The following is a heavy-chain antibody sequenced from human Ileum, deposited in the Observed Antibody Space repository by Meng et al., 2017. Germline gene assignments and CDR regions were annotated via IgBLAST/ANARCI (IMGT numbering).Heavy chain of an antibody. CDR3: ATTMVRGVSGGYFDY. V-gene: IGHV4-4*02. D-gene: IGHD3-10*01. CDR2: IYHSGST. CDR1: GGASSRSNW. J-gene: IGHJ4*02. Sequence: QVQLQESGPGLVKPTGTLSLTCAASGGASSRSNWWSWVRQPPGKGLEWIGEIYHSGSTNYNPSLKSRVTISVDKSKNQFSLKLSSVTAADTAVYYCATTMVRGVSGGYFDYWGQGTLVTVSS.